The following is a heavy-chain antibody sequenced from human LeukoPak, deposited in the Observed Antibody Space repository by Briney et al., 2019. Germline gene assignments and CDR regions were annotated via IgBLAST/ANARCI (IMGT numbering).Heavy chain of an antibody. V-gene: IGHV3-23*01. CDR1: GFTFSNYA. J-gene: IGHJ4*02. CDR3: AKGKGTGSYYYFDY. Sequence: GGSLRLSCAASGFTFSNYAMTWVRQAPGKGLEWVSAIIGSGGSTYYADSVKGRFTVSRDNSKSTLYLQMNSLTAEDTAVYHCAKGKGTGSYYYFDYWGQGTLVIVSS. CDR2: IIGSGGST. D-gene: IGHD1-26*01.